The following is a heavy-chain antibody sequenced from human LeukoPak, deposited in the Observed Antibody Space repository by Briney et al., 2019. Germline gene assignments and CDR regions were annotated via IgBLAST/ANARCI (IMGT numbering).Heavy chain of an antibody. V-gene: IGHV4-38-2*02. Sequence: SETLSLTCTVSGYSISSGFYWGWIRQPPGKGLECIGSIYHSGSTYYNPSLKSRVTISVDTSKNQFSLNLSSVTAADTAVYYCARDRRGSSSLDWFDPWGQGTLVTVSS. J-gene: IGHJ5*02. D-gene: IGHD6-13*01. CDR2: IYHSGST. CDR1: GYSISSGFY. CDR3: ARDRRGSSSLDWFDP.